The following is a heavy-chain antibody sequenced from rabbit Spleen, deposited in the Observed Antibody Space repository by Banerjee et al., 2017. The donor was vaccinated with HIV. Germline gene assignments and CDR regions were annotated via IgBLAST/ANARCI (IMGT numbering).Heavy chain of an antibody. CDR2: IYGGSFGST. CDR1: GFSFSDRDV. V-gene: IGHV1S45*01. D-gene: IGHD2-1*01. Sequence: QEQLEESGGGLVKPEGSLTLTCKASGFSFSDRDVMCWVRQAPGKGLEWIACIYGGSFGSTVYASWAKGRFTISKTSSTTVTLQMTSLTAADTATYFCARGSATMTMVITGYYFNLWGQGTLVTVS. J-gene: IGHJ4*01. CDR3: ARGSATMTMVITGYYFNL.